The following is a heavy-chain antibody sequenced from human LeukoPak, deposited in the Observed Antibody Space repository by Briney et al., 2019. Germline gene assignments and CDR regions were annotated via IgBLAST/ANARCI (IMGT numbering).Heavy chain of an antibody. CDR3: ARVPFRRYYDSSGAFDI. J-gene: IGHJ3*02. V-gene: IGHV1-2*02. Sequence: ASVKVSCKASGYIFTNYYMHWVRQAPGQGLEWMGWINPNSGGTNYAQKFQGRVTMTRDTSISTAYMELSRLRSDDTAVYYCARVPFRRYYDSSGAFDIWGQGTMVTVSS. D-gene: IGHD3-22*01. CDR2: INPNSGGT. CDR1: GYIFTNYY.